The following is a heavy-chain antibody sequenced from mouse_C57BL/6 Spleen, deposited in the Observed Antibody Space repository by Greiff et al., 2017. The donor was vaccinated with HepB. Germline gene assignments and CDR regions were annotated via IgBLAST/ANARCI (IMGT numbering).Heavy chain of an antibody. J-gene: IGHJ2*01. V-gene: IGHV3-2*02. CDR1: GYSITSSYG. D-gene: IGHD3-3*01. CDR3: ARTSRIKY. CDR2: ISYSGST. Sequence: EVQLQQSGPGLVKPSQSLSLTCTVTGYSITSSYGWNWIRQFPGNKLEWMGYISYSGSTNYNPSLKSRISITRDTSKNQFFLQLNSVTTEDTATYYCARTSRIKYWGQGTTLTVSS.